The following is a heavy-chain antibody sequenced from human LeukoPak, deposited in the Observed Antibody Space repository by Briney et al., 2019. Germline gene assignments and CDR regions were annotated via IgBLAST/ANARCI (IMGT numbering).Heavy chain of an antibody. D-gene: IGHD1-26*01. J-gene: IGHJ3*02. V-gene: IGHV3-30*18. Sequence: GGSLRLSCAASGFTFSSYGMHWVRQAPGKGLEWVAVISYDGSNKYYADSVKGRFTVSRDNSKNTLYLQMNSLRAEDTAVHYCAKEGTTHGAFDIWGQGTMVTVSS. CDR2: ISYDGSNK. CDR3: AKEGTTHGAFDI. CDR1: GFTFSSYG.